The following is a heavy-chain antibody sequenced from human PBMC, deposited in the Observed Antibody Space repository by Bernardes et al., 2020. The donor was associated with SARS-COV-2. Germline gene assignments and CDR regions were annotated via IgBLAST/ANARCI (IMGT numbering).Heavy chain of an antibody. D-gene: IGHD3-9*01. Sequence: GGSLRLSCAASGFTFSDYYMSWIRQAPGKGLEWVSYISSSSSYTNYADSVKGRFTISRDNAKNSLYLQMNSLRAEDTAVYYCARVLRYFDWLRSFYYYYGMDGWGQGTTVTVSS. CDR1: GFTFSDYY. CDR2: ISSSSSYT. CDR3: ARVLRYFDWLRSFYYYYGMDG. J-gene: IGHJ6*02. V-gene: IGHV3-11*06.